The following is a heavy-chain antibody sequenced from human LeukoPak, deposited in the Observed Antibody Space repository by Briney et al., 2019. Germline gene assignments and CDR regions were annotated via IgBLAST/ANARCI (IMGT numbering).Heavy chain of an antibody. Sequence: SETLSLTCTVSGGSISSGGYYWSWIRQHPGKGLEWIGYIYYSGSTYYNPSLKSRVTISVDTSKDQFSLKLSSVTAADTAVYYCARAGRGYSGYDYAFFDYWGQGTLVTVSS. J-gene: IGHJ4*02. CDR2: IYYSGST. CDR3: ARAGRGYSGYDYAFFDY. D-gene: IGHD5-12*01. V-gene: IGHV4-31*03. CDR1: GGSISSGGYY.